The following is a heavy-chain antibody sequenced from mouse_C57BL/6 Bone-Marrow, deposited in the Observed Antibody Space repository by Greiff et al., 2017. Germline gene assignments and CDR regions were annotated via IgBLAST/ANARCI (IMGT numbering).Heavy chain of an antibody. CDR1: GYTFTDYY. J-gene: IGHJ2*01. D-gene: IGHD1-1*01. Sequence: VQLQQPGPVLVKPGASVKMSCKASGYTFTDYYMNWVKQSHGKSLEWIGVINPYNGGTSYNQKFKGKATLTVDKSSSTAYRELKSLTTEDSAVYYFSRYYYGSSLYWGQGTTLTVSS. CDR2: INPYNGGT. V-gene: IGHV1-19*01. CDR3: SRYYYGSSLY.